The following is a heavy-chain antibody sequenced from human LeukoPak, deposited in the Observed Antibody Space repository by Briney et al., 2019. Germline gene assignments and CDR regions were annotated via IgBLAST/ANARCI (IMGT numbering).Heavy chain of an antibody. D-gene: IGHD2-2*01. Sequence: ASVKVSCKASGYTSTGHYMNWVRQAPGQGLEWMGWINPNSGDTDYAQKFQGRVSMTRDTSISTAYMELRRLRSDDTAVYYCVRSCTTTSCFGSSSVWGQGTLVTVSS. CDR3: VRSCTTTSCFGSSSV. V-gene: IGHV1-2*02. J-gene: IGHJ4*02. CDR1: GYTSTGHY. CDR2: INPNSGDT.